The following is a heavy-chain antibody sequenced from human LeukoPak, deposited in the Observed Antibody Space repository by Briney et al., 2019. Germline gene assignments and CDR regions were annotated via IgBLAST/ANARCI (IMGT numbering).Heavy chain of an antibody. J-gene: IGHJ4*02. Sequence: GGSLRLSCAASGFTFSSSAMSWVRQAPGKGLEWVSAISGSGGSTYYADSVKGRFTISRDNSKNTLYLQMNSLRAEDTAVYYCAKDQDIVVVPAAIGYWGQGTLVTVSS. V-gene: IGHV3-23*01. D-gene: IGHD2-2*01. CDR2: ISGSGGST. CDR1: GFTFSSSA. CDR3: AKDQDIVVVPAAIGY.